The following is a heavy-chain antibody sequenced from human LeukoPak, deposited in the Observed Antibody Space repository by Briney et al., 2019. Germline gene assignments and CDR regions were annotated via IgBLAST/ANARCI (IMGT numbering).Heavy chain of an antibody. CDR1: GGSISSGDYY. CDR3: ARERWHVVVPARPQGEWYFDL. CDR2: IYYSGST. V-gene: IGHV4-30-4*08. D-gene: IGHD2-2*01. J-gene: IGHJ2*01. Sequence: SQTLSLTCTVSGGSISSGDYYWRWIRQPPGKGLEWIGYIYYSGSTYYNPSLKSRVTISVDTSKNQFSLKLSSVTAADTAVYYCARERWHVVVPARPQGEWYFDLWGRGTLVTVSS.